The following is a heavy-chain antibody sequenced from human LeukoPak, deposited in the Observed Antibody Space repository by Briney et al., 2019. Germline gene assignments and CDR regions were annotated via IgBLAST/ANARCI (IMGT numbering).Heavy chain of an antibody. J-gene: IGHJ3*02. CDR1: GFTFTTYW. CDR2: INEDGGKT. CDR3: AKEIDTLGTNAFDI. V-gene: IGHV3-43*02. Sequence: GGSLRLSCAASGFTFTTYWMTWVRQAPGEGLEWVSLINEDGGKTFYADSVRGRFTISRDNSKNSLYLQMNSLRTEDTALYYCAKEIDTLGTNAFDIWGQGTIVTVSS. D-gene: IGHD2-15*01.